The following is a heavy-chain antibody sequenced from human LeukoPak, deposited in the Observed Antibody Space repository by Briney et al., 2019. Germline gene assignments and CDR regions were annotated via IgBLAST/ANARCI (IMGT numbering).Heavy chain of an antibody. CDR3: ARDPRRGAEPRPNWFDP. Sequence: PGGSLRLSCAASGFTFSIYSMNWVRQAPGKGLEWVSYISSSSSTIYYADSVKGRFTISRDNAKNSLYLQMNSLRAEDTAVYYCARDPRRGAEPRPNWFDPWGQGTLVTVSS. J-gene: IGHJ5*02. CDR1: GFTFSIYS. D-gene: IGHD1-14*01. CDR2: ISSSSSTI. V-gene: IGHV3-48*04.